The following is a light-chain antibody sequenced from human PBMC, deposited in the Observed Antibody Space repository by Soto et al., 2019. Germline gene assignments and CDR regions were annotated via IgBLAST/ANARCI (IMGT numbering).Light chain of an antibody. J-gene: IGKJ5*01. CDR3: QQYNNWPFT. CDR1: QSVRSN. CDR2: GAS. Sequence: EIVLTQYPATLSVSPGARATLSCRASQSVRSNLAWYQQKPGQAPWLLIYGASTRATGIPARFSGSGSGTEFTLTISSLQSEDFAVYYCQQYNNWPFTFGQGTRLEI. V-gene: IGKV3-15*01.